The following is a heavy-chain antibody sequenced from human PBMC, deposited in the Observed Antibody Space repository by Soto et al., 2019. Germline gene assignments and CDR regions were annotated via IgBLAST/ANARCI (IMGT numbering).Heavy chain of an antibody. J-gene: IGHJ5*02. CDR2: IIPIFGTA. D-gene: IGHD2-15*01. V-gene: IGHV1-69*06. Sequence: SVKVSCKASGGTSSSYAISWVRQAPGQGLEWMGGIIPIFGTANYAQKFQGRVTITADKSTSTAYMELSSLRSEDTAVYYCASGYCSGGSCPLSHWFDPWGQGTLVTVSS. CDR3: ASGYCSGGSCPLSHWFDP. CDR1: GGTSSSYA.